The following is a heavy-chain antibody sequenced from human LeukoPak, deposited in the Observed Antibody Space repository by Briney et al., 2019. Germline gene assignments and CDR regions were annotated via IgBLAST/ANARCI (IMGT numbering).Heavy chain of an antibody. V-gene: IGHV4-31*03. CDR2: IYYSGST. D-gene: IGHD3-10*01. J-gene: IGHJ4*02. CDR3: ARATVYGSGSYYTPHFDY. Sequence: PSETLSLTCTVSGGSISSGGYYWSWIRQHPGKGLEWIGYIYYSGSTYYNPSLKSRVTISVDTSKNQFSLKLSSVTAADTAVYYCARATVYGSGSYYTPHFDYWGQGTLVTVSS. CDR1: GGSISSGGYY.